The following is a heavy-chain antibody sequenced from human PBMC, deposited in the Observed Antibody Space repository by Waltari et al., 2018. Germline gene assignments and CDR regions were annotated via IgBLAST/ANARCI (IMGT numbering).Heavy chain of an antibody. D-gene: IGHD2-2*01. CDR3: ARDGTLGYCSSTSCPNFDY. CDR2: IIPILGTA. CDR1: GGTFSSYA. Sequence: QVQLVQSGAEVKKPGSSVKVSCKASGGTFSSYAISWVRQAPGKGLEWMGRIIPILGTANDSQKFQGRVTITADKATSTAYMELSSLRSEDTAVYYCARDGTLGYCSSTSCPNFDYWGQGTLVTVSS. V-gene: IGHV1-69*08. J-gene: IGHJ4*02.